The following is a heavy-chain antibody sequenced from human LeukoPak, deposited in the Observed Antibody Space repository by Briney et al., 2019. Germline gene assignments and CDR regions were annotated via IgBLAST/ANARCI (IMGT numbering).Heavy chain of an antibody. Sequence: GGSLRLSCAASGFTFSSYSMNWVGQAPGKGLEWFSSISSSSSYIYYEDSVKGRFTISRYNAKNSLYLQMNSLRAEDTAVYYCARDDIVVVPAAASAEYFQHWGQGTLVTVSS. CDR2: ISSSSSYI. CDR3: ARDDIVVVPAAASAEYFQH. V-gene: IGHV3-21*01. CDR1: GFTFSSYS. J-gene: IGHJ1*01. D-gene: IGHD2-2*01.